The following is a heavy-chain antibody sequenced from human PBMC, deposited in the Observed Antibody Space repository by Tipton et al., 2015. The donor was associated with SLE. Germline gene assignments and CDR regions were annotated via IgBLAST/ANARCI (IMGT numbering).Heavy chain of an antibody. V-gene: IGHV3-21*03. CDR2: ISSRSSYM. J-gene: IGHJ6*02. CDR3: ARPYLDHPHHYYGMDV. D-gene: IGHD1-14*01. Sequence: GSLRLSCAASGFTFSSYSMNWVRQAPGKGLEWVSSISSRSSYMFYADSVKGRFTISRDNAKNSLYLQMNSLRAEETGVYYCARPYLDHPHHYYGMDVWGQGTTVTVSS. CDR1: GFTFSSYS.